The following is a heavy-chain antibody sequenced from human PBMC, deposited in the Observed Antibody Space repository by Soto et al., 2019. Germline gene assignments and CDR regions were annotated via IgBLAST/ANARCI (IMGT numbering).Heavy chain of an antibody. V-gene: IGHV3-21*01. CDR1: GFTFSSYS. CDR2: ISSSSSYI. Sequence: GGSLRLSCAASGFTFSSYSMNWVRQAPGKGLEWVSSISSSSSYIYYADSVKGRFTISRDNAKNSLYLQMNSLRAEDTAVYYWARDDDDRSGHSGDWGQGTLVTVSS. D-gene: IGHD3-22*01. J-gene: IGHJ4*02. CDR3: ARDDDDRSGHSGD.